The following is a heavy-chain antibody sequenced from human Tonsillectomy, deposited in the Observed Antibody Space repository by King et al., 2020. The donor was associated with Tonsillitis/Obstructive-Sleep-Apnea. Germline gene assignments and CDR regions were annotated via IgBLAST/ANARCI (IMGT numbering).Heavy chain of an antibody. Sequence: VQLVESGGGVVRPGGSLRLSCAASGFTFDDYVMNWVRQAPGKGLEWVAGINWNGGCRGYADSVKGRFTISRDNAKNSLYLQMNSLRAEDTALYYCARDLTGDPTVFDYWGQGTLVTVSS. V-gene: IGHV3-20*04. D-gene: IGHD7-27*01. CDR2: INWNGGCR. CDR3: ARDLTGDPTVFDY. J-gene: IGHJ4*02. CDR1: GFTFDDYV.